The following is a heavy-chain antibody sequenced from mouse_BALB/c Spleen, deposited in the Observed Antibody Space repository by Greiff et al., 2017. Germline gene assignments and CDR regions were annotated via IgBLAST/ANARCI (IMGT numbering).Heavy chain of an antibody. CDR3: NAIYYDYDEGYAMDY. V-gene: IGHV14-4*02. J-gene: IGHJ4*01. CDR2: IDPENGDT. CDR1: GFNIKDYY. Sequence: VQLKQSGAELVRSGASVKLSCTASGFNIKDYYMHWVKQRPEQGLEWIGWIDPENGDTEYAPKFQGKATMTADTSSNTAYLQLSSLTSEDTAVYYCNAIYYDYDEGYAMDYWGQGTSVTVSS. D-gene: IGHD2-4*01.